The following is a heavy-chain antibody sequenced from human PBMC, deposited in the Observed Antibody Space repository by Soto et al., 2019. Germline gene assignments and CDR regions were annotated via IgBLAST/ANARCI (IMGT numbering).Heavy chain of an antibody. V-gene: IGHV2-26*01. CDR3: ARMDGDYNYYGLDV. CDR2: FFSDAER. D-gene: IGHD4-17*01. J-gene: IGHJ6*02. Sequence: QVTLKESGPVLVNPTETLTLTCSVSGFSLTNGRMGVSWIRQPPGKALEWLAHFFSDAERSYSTSMQSRLNMYKDSSGSQVVLTMTNMAPAGTATYFCARMDGDYNYYGLDVWGHGIAVTVSS. CDR1: GFSLTNGRMG.